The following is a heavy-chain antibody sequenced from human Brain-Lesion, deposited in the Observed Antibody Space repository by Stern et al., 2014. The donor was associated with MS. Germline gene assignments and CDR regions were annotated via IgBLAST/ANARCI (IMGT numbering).Heavy chain of an antibody. CDR3: ARGRVVPGFQYYATDV. CDR2: IFNSGST. V-gene: IGHV4-61*02. Sequence: VQLVESGPGLVKPSQTLSLSCTVSGGSISSGGYYWSWIRQPAGKGLEWIGRIFNSGSTSYNPSPKSRGTISIDTSKNSFSLRLNSMTAADTAVYYCARGRVVPGFQYYATDVWGQGTTVIVSS. J-gene: IGHJ6*02. D-gene: IGHD2-2*01. CDR1: GGSISSGGYY.